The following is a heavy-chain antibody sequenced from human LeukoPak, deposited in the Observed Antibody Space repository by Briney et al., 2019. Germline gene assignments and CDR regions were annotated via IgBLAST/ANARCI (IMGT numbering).Heavy chain of an antibody. Sequence: SETLSLTCTVSGGSISSYYWSWIRQPPGKGLEWIGYIYYSGSTNYNPSLKSRVTISVDTSKNQLSLKLSSVTAADTAVYYCARDAGYCSGGSCYPGYYYYYGMDVWGQGTTVTVSS. J-gene: IGHJ6*02. CDR1: GGSISSYY. D-gene: IGHD2-15*01. V-gene: IGHV4-59*01. CDR3: ARDAGYCSGGSCYPGYYYYYGMDV. CDR2: IYYSGST.